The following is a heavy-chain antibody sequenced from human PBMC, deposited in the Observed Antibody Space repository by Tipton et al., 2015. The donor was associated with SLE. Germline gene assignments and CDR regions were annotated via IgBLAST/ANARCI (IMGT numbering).Heavy chain of an antibody. J-gene: IGHJ4*02. CDR2: IYYSGST. V-gene: IGHV4-39*07. CDR1: GGSISSSSYY. Sequence: LRLSCTASGGSISSSSYYWGWIRQPPGKGLEWIGSIYYSGSTYYNPSLKSRVTISVDTSKNQFSLKLSSVTAADTAVYYCARGQGSGYFDYWGQGTLVTVSS. CDR3: ARGQGSGYFDY.